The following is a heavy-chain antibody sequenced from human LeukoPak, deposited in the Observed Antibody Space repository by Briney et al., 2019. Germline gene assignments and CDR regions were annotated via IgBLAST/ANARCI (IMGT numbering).Heavy chain of an antibody. Sequence: GGSLRLSCAASGFTFSSYSMNWVRQAPGKGLEWVSYISNSGSTIYYADSVKGRFTISRDNAKNSLYLQMNSLRAEDTAVYYCARDTLGEGEDANYAVYYFDYWGQGTPVTVSS. CDR3: ARDTLGEGEDANYAVYYFDY. J-gene: IGHJ4*02. CDR1: GFTFSSYS. V-gene: IGHV3-48*04. CDR2: ISNSGSTI. D-gene: IGHD3-10*01.